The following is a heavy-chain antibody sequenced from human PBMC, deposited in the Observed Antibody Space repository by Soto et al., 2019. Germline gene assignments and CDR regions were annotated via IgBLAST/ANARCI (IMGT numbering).Heavy chain of an antibody. V-gene: IGHV3-53*01. CDR1: GFTVSSNY. CDR2: IYSGGST. Sequence: GGSLRLSCAASGFTVSSNYMSWVRQAPGKGLEWVSVIYSGGSTYYADSVKGRFTISRDNSKNTLYLQMNSLRAEDTAVYYCGREVCDDSSGYYLAALCYFDYWGQGTLVTVSS. D-gene: IGHD3-22*01. CDR3: GREVCDDSSGYYLAALCYFDY. J-gene: IGHJ4*02.